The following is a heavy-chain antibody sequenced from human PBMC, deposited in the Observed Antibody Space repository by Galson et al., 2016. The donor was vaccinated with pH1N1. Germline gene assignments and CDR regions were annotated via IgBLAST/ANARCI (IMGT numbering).Heavy chain of an antibody. D-gene: IGHD1-26*01. CDR1: GFIFSDYW. CDR2: INQDGSRK. V-gene: IGHV3-7*01. Sequence: SLRLSCAASGFIFSDYWMSWVRQAPGKGLEWVAKINQDGSRKYYVDSMTGRCTISRDHAENSLSLQMNSLRVEETALYYCATEDYYTSLYWGQGILVTVSS. J-gene: IGHJ4*02. CDR3: ATEDYYTSLY.